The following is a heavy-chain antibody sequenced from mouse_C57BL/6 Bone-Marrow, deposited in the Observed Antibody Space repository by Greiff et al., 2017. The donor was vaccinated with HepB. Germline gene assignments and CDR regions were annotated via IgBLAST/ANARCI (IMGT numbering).Heavy chain of an antibody. CDR3: TRDGSSYYWYFDV. V-gene: IGHV1-66*01. J-gene: IGHJ1*03. CDR1: GYSFTSYY. D-gene: IGHD1-1*01. Sequence: VHLVESGPELVKPGASVKISCKASGYSFTSYYIHWVKQRPGQGLEWIGWIYPGSGNTKYNEKFKGKATLTADTSSSTAYMQLSSLTSEDSAVYYSTRDGSSYYWYFDVWGTGTTVTVSS. CDR2: IYPGSGNT.